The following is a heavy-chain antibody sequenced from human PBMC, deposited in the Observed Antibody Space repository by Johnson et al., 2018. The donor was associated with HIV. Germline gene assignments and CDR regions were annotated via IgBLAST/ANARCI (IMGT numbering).Heavy chain of an antibody. D-gene: IGHD2-2*01. CDR2: ISYDGSNK. CDR1: GFTFSSYA. Sequence: QVQLVESGGGVVQPGRSLRLSCAASGFTFSSYAMHWVRQAPGKGLEWVAVISYDGSNKYYADSVKGRFTISRDNSKNTLYLQMNSLRAEDTAVYYCAKGGGLLSAFDMWGQGTMVTVSS. CDR3: AKGGGLLSAFDM. J-gene: IGHJ3*02. V-gene: IGHV3-30*04.